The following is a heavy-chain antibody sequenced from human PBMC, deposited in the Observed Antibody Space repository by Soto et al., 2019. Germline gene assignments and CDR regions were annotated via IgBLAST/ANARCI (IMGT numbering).Heavy chain of an antibody. V-gene: IGHV1-46*01. CDR2: INPSGGST. CDR3: ASAGYDILTGRYYYGMDV. D-gene: IGHD3-9*01. J-gene: IGHJ6*02. CDR1: GYTFTSYY. Sequence: ASVKVSCKASGYTFTSYYMHWVRQAPGQGLEWMGIINPSGGSTSYAQKFQGRVTMTRDTSTSTVYMELSSLRSEDTAVYYCASAGYDILTGRYYYGMDVWGQGTTVTV.